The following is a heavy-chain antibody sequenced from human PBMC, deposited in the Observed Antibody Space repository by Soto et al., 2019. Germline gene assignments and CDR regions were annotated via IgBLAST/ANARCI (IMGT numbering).Heavy chain of an antibody. V-gene: IGHV3-30*04. J-gene: IGHJ6*02. CDR2: ISKDGGIE. CDR3: ARDVGFGDSSPRTYYYNAMDV. CDR1: GFTLNSYS. Sequence: QVHLVESGGGVVQPGRSLRLSCASSGFTLNSYSLHWVRQPPGKGLEWVAFISKDGGIEYYADSVRGRFTISRDHSKTTLYLEMNSLRTEDTAVYFCARDVGFGDSSPRTYYYNAMDVWGRGTTVTVSS. D-gene: IGHD3-10*01.